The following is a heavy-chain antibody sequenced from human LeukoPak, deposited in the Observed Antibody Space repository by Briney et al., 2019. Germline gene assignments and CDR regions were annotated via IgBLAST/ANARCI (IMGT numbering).Heavy chain of an antibody. Sequence: GGSLRLSCAASGFTFSSYGMHWVRQAPGKGLEWVAVISYDGNNKYYADSVKGRFTISRDNSKNTLYLQMNSLRAEDTAVYYCAKDLILYYDFWSGYSAKPWDGTGYGMDVWGQGTTVTVSS. CDR1: GFTFSSYG. CDR2: ISYDGNNK. CDR3: AKDLILYYDFWSGYSAKPWDGTGYGMDV. J-gene: IGHJ6*02. D-gene: IGHD3-3*01. V-gene: IGHV3-30*18.